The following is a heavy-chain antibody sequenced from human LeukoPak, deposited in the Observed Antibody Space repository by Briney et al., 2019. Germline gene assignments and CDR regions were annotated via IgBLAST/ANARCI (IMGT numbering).Heavy chain of an antibody. CDR1: GYTFRSYD. V-gene: IGHV1-8*02. CDR2: MNPGSGNT. Sequence: GASVKVSCKASGYTFRSYDINWVRKATGQGLEWMGWMNPGSGNTGYAQRFQGRVTMTRDTSISTAYMELSGLRSEDTAVYYCARLSETAAYYYTSGYYYLGYWGQGTLVTVDS. D-gene: IGHD3-22*01. CDR3: ARLSETAAYYYTSGYYYLGY. J-gene: IGHJ4*02.